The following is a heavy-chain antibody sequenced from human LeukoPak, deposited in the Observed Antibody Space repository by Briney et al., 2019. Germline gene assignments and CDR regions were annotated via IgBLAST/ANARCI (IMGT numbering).Heavy chain of an antibody. CDR1: GYTFTSYG. CDR3: ASGCERRHFDY. J-gene: IGHJ4*02. Sequence: ASVKVSCKXSGYTFTSYGISWVRQAPGQGLGWMGWISAYNGNTNYAQKLQGRVTMTTDTSTSTAYMELRSVRSDDTAVYYCASGCERRHFDYWGQGTLVTVSS. CDR2: ISAYNGNT. D-gene: IGHD2-8*01. V-gene: IGHV1-18*01.